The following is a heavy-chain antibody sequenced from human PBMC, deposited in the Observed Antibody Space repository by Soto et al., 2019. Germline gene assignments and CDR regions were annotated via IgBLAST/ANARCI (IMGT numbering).Heavy chain of an antibody. J-gene: IGHJ4*02. CDR3: ARQGDIVVLPAALDY. D-gene: IGHD2-2*01. V-gene: IGHV4-39*01. CDR1: GGSISSSSYY. Sequence: QLQLQESGPGLVKPSETLSLTCTVSGGSISSSSYYWGWIRQPPGKGLEWIGSIYYSGSTYYNPSLKSRVTISVDTFKNQFSLKLSSVTAADTAVYYCARQGDIVVLPAALDYWGQGTLVTVSS. CDR2: IYYSGST.